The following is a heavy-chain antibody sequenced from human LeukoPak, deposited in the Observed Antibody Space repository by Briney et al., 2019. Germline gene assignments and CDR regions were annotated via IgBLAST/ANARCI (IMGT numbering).Heavy chain of an antibody. D-gene: IGHD2-8*01. CDR3: ARGTFTKLGGYYYYMDV. Sequence: GASVKVSCKTSGYTFTIYDINWVRQATGQGLEWMGWMNPNSGNTGYAQKFQGRVTVARNTSTSTVYMELSSLRSEDTAVYYCARGTFTKLGGYYYYMDVWGKGTTVTVSS. J-gene: IGHJ6*03. CDR1: GYTFTIYD. V-gene: IGHV1-8*01. CDR2: MNPNSGNT.